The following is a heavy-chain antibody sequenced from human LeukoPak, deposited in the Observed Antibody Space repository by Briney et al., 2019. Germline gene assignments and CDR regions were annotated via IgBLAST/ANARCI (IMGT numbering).Heavy chain of an antibody. J-gene: IGHJ6*02. CDR1: GGSFSGYY. CDR2: INHSGST. CDR3: ASQAWGMDV. Sequence: KPSENLSLTCAVYGGSFSGYYWSWIRQPPGKGLEWIGEINHSGSTNYNPSLKSRVTISVDTSKNQFSLKLSSVTAADTAVYYCASQAWGMDVWGQGTTVTVSS. V-gene: IGHV4-34*01.